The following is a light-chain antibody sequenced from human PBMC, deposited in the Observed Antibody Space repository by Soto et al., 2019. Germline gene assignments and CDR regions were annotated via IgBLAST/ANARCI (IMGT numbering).Light chain of an antibody. CDR1: SIDVGAYNY. J-gene: IGLJ1*01. Sequence: QSALTQFASVSGSPGQSNTISCTGTSIDVGAYNYVSWYQQHPDKAPKLLIYEVGNRPSGVSFRFSGSKSGNTASLTISGLQAEDEADYYCSSYTARGTRVFGTGTKVTVL. CDR3: SSYTARGTRV. CDR2: EVG. V-gene: IGLV2-14*01.